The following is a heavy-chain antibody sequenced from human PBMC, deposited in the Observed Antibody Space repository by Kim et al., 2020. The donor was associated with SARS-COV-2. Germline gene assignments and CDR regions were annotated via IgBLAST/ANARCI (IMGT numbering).Heavy chain of an antibody. Sequence: GGSLRLSCAASGFTFSSYGMHWVRQAPGKGLEWVAVISYDGSNKYYADSVKGRFTISRDNSKNTLYLQMNSLRAEDTAVYYCAKDSYSSNSVDLYYYYYGMDVWGQGTTVTVSS. CDR2: ISYDGSNK. CDR1: GFTFSSYG. J-gene: IGHJ6*02. V-gene: IGHV3-30*18. CDR3: AKDSYSSNSVDLYYYYYGMDV. D-gene: IGHD6-13*01.